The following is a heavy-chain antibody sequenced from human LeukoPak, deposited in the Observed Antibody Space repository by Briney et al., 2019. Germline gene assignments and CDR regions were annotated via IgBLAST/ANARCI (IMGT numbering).Heavy chain of an antibody. CDR3: ARAGGYDISLNWFDP. CDR1: GYTFTGYY. V-gene: IGHV1-2*02. CDR2: INPNSGGT. Sequence: ASVKVSCKASGYTFTGYYMHWVRLAPGQGLEWMGWINPNSGGTDYAQKFQGRVTMTRDTSISTAYMELSRLRSDDTAVYYCARAGGYDISLNWFDPWGQGTLVTVSS. D-gene: IGHD3-9*01. J-gene: IGHJ5*02.